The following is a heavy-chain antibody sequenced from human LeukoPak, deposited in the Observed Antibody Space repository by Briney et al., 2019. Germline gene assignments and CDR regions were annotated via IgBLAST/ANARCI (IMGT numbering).Heavy chain of an antibody. CDR1: GGSISSGGYY. V-gene: IGHV4-31*03. Sequence: SETLSLTCTVSGGSISSGGYYWSWIRQHPGKGLEWIGYIYYSGSTYYNPSLESRVTISVDTSKNQFSLKLSSVTAADTAVYYCARSRAATNPFDPWGQGTLVTVSS. D-gene: IGHD2-15*01. CDR2: IYYSGST. CDR3: ARSRAATNPFDP. J-gene: IGHJ5*02.